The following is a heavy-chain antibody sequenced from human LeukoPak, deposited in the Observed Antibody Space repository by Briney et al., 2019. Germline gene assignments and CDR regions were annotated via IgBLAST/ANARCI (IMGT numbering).Heavy chain of an antibody. CDR2: IYNGGST. CDR1: GFTVSSNY. Sequence: GGSLRLSCAASGFTVSSNYMSWVRQAPGKGLEWVSVIYNGGSTHYADSVKGRFTFSRDNSKDTLYLQMNSLRAEDTAVYYCARVIVTGYYDAFDIWGQGTMVTVSS. D-gene: IGHD3-9*01. J-gene: IGHJ3*02. V-gene: IGHV3-53*01. CDR3: ARVIVTGYYDAFDI.